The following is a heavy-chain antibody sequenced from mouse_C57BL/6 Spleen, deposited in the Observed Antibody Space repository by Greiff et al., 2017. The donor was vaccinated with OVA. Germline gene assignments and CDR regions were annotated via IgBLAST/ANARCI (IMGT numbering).Heavy chain of an antibody. CDR3: ASLDYPEVDYCDY. CDR1: GYTFTSYW. V-gene: IGHV1-64*01. D-gene: IGHD2-4*01. J-gene: IGHJ2*01. Sequence: VQLQQPGAELVKPGASVKLSCKASGYTFTSYWMHWVKQRPGQGLEWIGMIHPNSGSTNYNEKFKSKATLTVDKSSSTAYMQLSSLTSEDSAVYYGASLDYPEVDYCDYWGQGTTLTGSS. CDR2: IHPNSGST.